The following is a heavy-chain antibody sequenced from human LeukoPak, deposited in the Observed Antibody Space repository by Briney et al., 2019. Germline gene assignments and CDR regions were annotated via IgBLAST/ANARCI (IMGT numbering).Heavy chain of an antibody. J-gene: IGHJ5*02. CDR2: MNPNSGNT. V-gene: IGHV1-8*01. CDR3: ARGRRLLWFGEGFDP. CDR1: GYTFTSYD. Sequence: GASVKVSCKASGYTFTSYDINWVRQATGQGLEWMGWMNPNSGNTGYAQKFQGRVTMTRNTSISTAYMELSSLRSEDTAVYYCARGRRLLWFGEGFDPWGQGTLVTVSS. D-gene: IGHD3-10*01.